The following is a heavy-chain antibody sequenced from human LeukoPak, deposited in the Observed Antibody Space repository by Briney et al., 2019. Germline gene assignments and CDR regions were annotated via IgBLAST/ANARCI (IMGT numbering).Heavy chain of an antibody. CDR1: GGSFSGYY. CDR2: IKHSGSP. Sequence: PSETLSLTCAVYGGSFSGYYWSWTRQPPGKGLEWIGEIKHSGSPNYNPSLKSRVTISVDTSKNQFSLKLSSVTAEDTAVYYCARVGTYYYGSGSYSTRYYYGMDVWGQGTTVTVSS. V-gene: IGHV4-34*01. J-gene: IGHJ6*02. D-gene: IGHD3-10*01. CDR3: ARVGTYYYGSGSYSTRYYYGMDV.